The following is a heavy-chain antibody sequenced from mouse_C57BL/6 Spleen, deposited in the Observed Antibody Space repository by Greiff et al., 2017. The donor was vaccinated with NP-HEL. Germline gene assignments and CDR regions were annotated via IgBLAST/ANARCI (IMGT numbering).Heavy chain of an antibody. J-gene: IGHJ1*03. CDR3: ARHDGSSHWYFDV. CDR2: IYPGSGNT. Sequence: QVQLQQSGAELVRPGASVKLSCKASGYTFTDYYINWVKQRPGQGLEWIARIYPGSGNTYYNEKFKGKATLTAEKSSSTAYMQLSSLTSEDSAVYFCARHDGSSHWYFDVWGTGTTVTVSS. D-gene: IGHD1-1*01. CDR1: GYTFTDYY. V-gene: IGHV1-76*01.